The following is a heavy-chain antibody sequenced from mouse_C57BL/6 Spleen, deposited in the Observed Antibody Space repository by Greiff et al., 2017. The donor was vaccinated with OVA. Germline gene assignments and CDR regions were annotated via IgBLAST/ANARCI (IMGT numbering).Heavy chain of an antibody. D-gene: IGHD1-1*01. Sequence: EVQLVESGGGLVKPGGSLKLSCAASGFTFSDYGMHWVRQAPEKGLEWVAYISSGSSTIYYADTVKGRFTISRDNAKNTLFLQMTSLRSEDTAMYYCARRYGSSYWDFDVWGTGTTVTVSS. V-gene: IGHV5-17*01. J-gene: IGHJ1*03. CDR1: GFTFSDYG. CDR2: ISSGSSTI. CDR3: ARRYGSSYWDFDV.